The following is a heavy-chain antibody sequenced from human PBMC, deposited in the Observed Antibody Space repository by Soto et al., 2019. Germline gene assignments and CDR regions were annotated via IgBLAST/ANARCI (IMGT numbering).Heavy chain of an antibody. V-gene: IGHV1-69*02. CDR2: IIPILGIA. J-gene: IGHJ4*02. Sequence: ASVKVSCKASGGTFSSYTISWVRQAPGQGLEWLGRIIPILGIANYAQKFQGRVTITADKSTSTAYMELSSLRSEDTAVYYCARVATGSSRQAKSSLYYFDYWGQGTLVTVSS. CDR3: ARVATGSSRQAKSSLYYFDY. D-gene: IGHD6-6*01. CDR1: GGTFSSYT.